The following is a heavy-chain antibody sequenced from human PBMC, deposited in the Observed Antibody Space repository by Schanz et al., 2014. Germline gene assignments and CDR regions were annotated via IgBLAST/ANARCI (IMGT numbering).Heavy chain of an antibody. CDR1: GFTFSSHW. J-gene: IGHJ3*02. V-gene: IGHV3-74*01. CDR3: ARKMKLGVYGGKGHDSLDI. CDR2: INSVGSNT. Sequence: EVQLVQSGGGLVQPGGSLRLSCAASGFTFSSHWMHWVRQDPGKGLVWVARINSVGSNTDYADSVTGRFTISRDNAKNTLYLQMNTLRAEDTAVYYCARKMKLGVYGGKGHDSLDIWGHGTMGTVSS. D-gene: IGHD4-17*01.